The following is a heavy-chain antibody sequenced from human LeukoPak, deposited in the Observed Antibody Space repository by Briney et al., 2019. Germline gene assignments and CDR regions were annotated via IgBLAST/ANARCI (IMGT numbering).Heavy chain of an antibody. CDR3: ARDQRSGSYYNSPYYFDY. Sequence: GASVKVSCKASGGTFSSYAISWVRQAPGQGLEWMGRIIPILGIANYAQKFQGRVTITADKSTSTAYMELSSLRSEDTAVYYCARDQRSGSYYNSPYYFDYWGQGTLVTVSS. CDR2: IIPILGIA. V-gene: IGHV1-69*04. D-gene: IGHD3-10*01. CDR1: GGTFSSYA. J-gene: IGHJ4*02.